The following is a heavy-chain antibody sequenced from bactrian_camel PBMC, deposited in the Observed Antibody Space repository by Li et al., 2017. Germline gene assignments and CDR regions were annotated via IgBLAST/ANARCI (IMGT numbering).Heavy chain of an antibody. Sequence: VQLVESGGGSAQAGGSLRLFCAVSGYIYNSNCIGWFRQVPGKEREEVGVVYMNGGRANYADSVKGRFTVSQDNAKKTVYLQMNSLKPEDTGMYYCGVYDAYGGKCSFREDFYDYWSSGTQVTVS. CDR1: GYIYNSNC. J-gene: IGHJ4*01. D-gene: IGHD6*01. CDR2: VYMNGGRA. V-gene: IGHV3S63*01.